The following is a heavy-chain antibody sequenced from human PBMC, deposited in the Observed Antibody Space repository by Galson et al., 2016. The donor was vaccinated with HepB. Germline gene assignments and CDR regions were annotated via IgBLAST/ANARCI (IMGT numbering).Heavy chain of an antibody. Sequence: TLSLTCAVYGGSFSGYFWSWIRQPPGKGLEWIGEINHSGRTNYKPSLKSRVTLSVDTSKNQFSLMLSSMTAADTAVYYCARETFLDEVGTPASFHYWGQGTLVTVSS. CDR3: ARETFLDEVGTPASFHY. D-gene: IGHD4-23*01. CDR1: GGSFSGYF. J-gene: IGHJ4*02. CDR2: INHSGRT. V-gene: IGHV4-34*01.